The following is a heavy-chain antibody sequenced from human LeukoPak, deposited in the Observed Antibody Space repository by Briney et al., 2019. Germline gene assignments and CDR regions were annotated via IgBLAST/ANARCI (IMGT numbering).Heavy chain of an antibody. CDR3: ARDPLDH. Sequence: GGSLRLSCAASGFTFSGYAMNWVRQAPGKGLEWVSGISGSGVSAYYADSVKGRFAISRDNSQNTLYLQMNSLRADDTAVYYCARDPLDHWGQGALVTVSS. CDR2: ISGSGVSA. CDR1: GFTFSGYA. J-gene: IGHJ5*02. V-gene: IGHV3-23*01.